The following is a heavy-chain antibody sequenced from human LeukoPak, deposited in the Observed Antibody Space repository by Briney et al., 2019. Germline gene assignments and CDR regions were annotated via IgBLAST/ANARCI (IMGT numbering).Heavy chain of an antibody. CDR3: ARERKIPIFGVACDC. D-gene: IGHD3-3*01. CDR2: INPNGGGT. Sequence: ASVKVSCKASGYTFTGYYMHWVRQAPGQGLEWMGRINPNGGGTNYAQKFQGRVTMTSDTSISTAYMELSRLRSDDTAVYYCARERKIPIFGVACDCWGQGTLVTVSS. CDR1: GYTFTGYY. J-gene: IGHJ4*02. V-gene: IGHV1-2*06.